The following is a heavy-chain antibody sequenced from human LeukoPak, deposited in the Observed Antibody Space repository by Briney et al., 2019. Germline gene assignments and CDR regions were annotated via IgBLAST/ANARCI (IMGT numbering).Heavy chain of an antibody. D-gene: IGHD6-19*01. CDR1: GGSFSGYY. CDR3: ARRRSWAVAGYFDY. Sequence: SETLSLTCAVYGGSFSGYYWSWIRQPPGKGLEWIGEINHSGSTNYNPSLKSRVTISVDTSKNQFSLKLSSVTAADTAVYYCARRRSWAVAGYFDYWGQGTLVTVSS. CDR2: INHSGST. J-gene: IGHJ4*02. V-gene: IGHV4-34*01.